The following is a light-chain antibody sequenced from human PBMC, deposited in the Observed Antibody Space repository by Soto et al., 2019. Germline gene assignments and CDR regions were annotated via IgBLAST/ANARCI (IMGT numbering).Light chain of an antibody. CDR3: QQYGDSPWT. CDR2: GAS. V-gene: IGKV3-20*01. Sequence: EIVLTQSPFTLSFSPVERSTLSCIASQSISTTSLTWYQQRPGQPPRLLIYGASNRATDIPDRFSGSGSGTDFTLTISRLEPEDFAVYYCQQYGDSPWTFGQGTKVDIK. CDR1: QSISTTS. J-gene: IGKJ1*01.